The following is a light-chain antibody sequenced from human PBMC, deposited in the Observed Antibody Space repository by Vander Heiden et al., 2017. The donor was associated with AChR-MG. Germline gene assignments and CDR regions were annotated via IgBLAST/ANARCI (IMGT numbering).Light chain of an antibody. J-gene: IGKJ2*03. V-gene: IGKV1-5*03. Sequence: DIQMTQSPSTLSASVGDRVTITCRASQTIINWLAWYQQKPGKAPKLLIHKTFSLETGVPSRFSGSGSGTEFTLTISSLQPDDSATYYCQQDKSYPYSFGQGTKLEIK. CDR2: KTF. CDR1: QTIINW. CDR3: QQDKSYPYS.